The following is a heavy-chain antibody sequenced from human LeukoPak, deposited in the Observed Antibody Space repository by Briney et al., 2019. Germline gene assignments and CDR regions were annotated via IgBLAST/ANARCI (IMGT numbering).Heavy chain of an antibody. J-gene: IGHJ3*02. CDR3: AKDLDYDTSGYSYAFDI. CDR2: ISGSGGST. V-gene: IGHV3-23*01. Sequence: PGGSLRLSCAASGFTFSSYGMSWVRQAPGKGLEWVSGISGSGGSTYSADSVKGRFTISRDNSKNTLYLQMNSLRAEDTAIYYCAKDLDYDTSGYSYAFDIWGQGTMVTVSS. CDR1: GFTFSSYG. D-gene: IGHD3-22*01.